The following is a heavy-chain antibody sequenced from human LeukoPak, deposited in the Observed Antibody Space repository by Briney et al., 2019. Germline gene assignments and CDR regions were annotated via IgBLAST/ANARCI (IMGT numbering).Heavy chain of an antibody. V-gene: IGHV4-39*01. D-gene: IGHD2-21*02. CDR1: GGSLSGYY. Sequence: TSETLSLTCAVYGGSLSGYYWSWIRQPPGKGLEWIGSIYYSGSTYYNPSLKSRVTMSLDTSKNQFSLRLSSVTAADTAVYYCARHDTYCGGDCYLDYWGQGTLVTVSS. CDR2: IYYSGST. J-gene: IGHJ4*02. CDR3: ARHDTYCGGDCYLDY.